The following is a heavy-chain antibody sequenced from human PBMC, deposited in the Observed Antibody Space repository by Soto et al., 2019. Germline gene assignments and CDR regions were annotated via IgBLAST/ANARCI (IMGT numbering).Heavy chain of an antibody. J-gene: IGHJ3*02. CDR1: GFTVSSNY. V-gene: IGHV3-53*01. CDR2: IYSGGST. D-gene: IGHD6-19*01. CDR3: ARVLPTDPGIAVAGWSFDI. Sequence: GGSLRLSCAASGFTVSSNYMSWVRQAPGKGLEWVSVIYSGGSTYYADSVKGRFTISRDNSKNTLYLQMNSLRAEDTAVYYCARVLPTDPGIAVAGWSFDIWGQGTMVTVSS.